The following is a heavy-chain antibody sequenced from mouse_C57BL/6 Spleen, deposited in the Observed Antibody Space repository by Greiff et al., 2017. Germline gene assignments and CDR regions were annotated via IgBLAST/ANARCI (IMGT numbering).Heavy chain of an antibody. J-gene: IGHJ4*01. D-gene: IGHD1-1*01. CDR2: INYDGSST. CDR1: GFTFSDYY. V-gene: IGHV5-16*01. Sequence: DVKLVESEGGLVQPGSSMKLSCTASGFTFSDYYMAWVRPVPEKGLEWVANINYDGSSTYYLDSLKSRFIISRDNAKNILYLQMSSLKSEDTATYDCASGCYYSRGYAMDYWGQGTSVTVSA. CDR3: ASGCYYSRGYAMDY.